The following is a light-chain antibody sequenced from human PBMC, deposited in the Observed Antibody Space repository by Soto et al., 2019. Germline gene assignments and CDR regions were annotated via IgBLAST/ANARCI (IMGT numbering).Light chain of an antibody. CDR2: EVS. CDR3: SSYTTSTTVV. CDR1: RSYGGGYTF. V-gene: IGLV2-14*03. Sequence: SFLAQAVYVFVSPRESITISCTGSRSYGGGYTFVSWYQQHPGKAPKPMIYEVSNRPSGVSNRCSGSKYGNTASLTISGLQPEDEADHYCSSYTTSTTVVFGPATKVTV. J-gene: IGLJ1*01.